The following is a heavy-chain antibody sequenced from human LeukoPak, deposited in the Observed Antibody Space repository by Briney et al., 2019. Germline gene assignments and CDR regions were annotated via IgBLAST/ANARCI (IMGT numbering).Heavy chain of an antibody. J-gene: IGHJ4*02. CDR3: AKDKYVDTAMRAFDY. V-gene: IGHV3-23*01. CDR1: GFTFSSYA. Sequence: GGSLRLSCAASGFTFSSYAMSWVRQAPGKGLEWVSAISGGGGSTYYADSVKGRFTISRDNSKNTLYLQMNSLRAEDTAVYYCAKDKYVDTAMRAFDYWGQGTLVTVSS. D-gene: IGHD5-18*01. CDR2: ISGGGGST.